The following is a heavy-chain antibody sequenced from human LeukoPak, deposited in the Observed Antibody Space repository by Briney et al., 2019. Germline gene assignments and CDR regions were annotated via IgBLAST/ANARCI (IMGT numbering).Heavy chain of an antibody. CDR3: ARNSGLADC. Sequence: ASVKLSCKASGYTFTNFDISWVRQATGPGLEWMGWMNPNSGNTGYAEKFQGRVTMTRDTSISTAYMELSSLRSDDTAVYYCARNSGLADCWGQGTLVTVSS. D-gene: IGHD5-12*01. J-gene: IGHJ4*02. V-gene: IGHV1-8*01. CDR1: GYTFTNFD. CDR2: MNPNSGNT.